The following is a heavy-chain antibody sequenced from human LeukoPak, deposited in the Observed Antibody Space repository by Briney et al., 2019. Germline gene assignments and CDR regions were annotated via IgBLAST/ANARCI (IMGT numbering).Heavy chain of an antibody. Sequence: ASVKVSCKASGYTFTSYYMHWVLQAPGQGLEWMGIINPSGGSTSYAQKFQGRVTMTRDTSTSTVYMELSSLRSEDTAVYYCARVGYYDSSGQTYWYFDLWGRGTLVTVSS. D-gene: IGHD3-22*01. J-gene: IGHJ2*01. V-gene: IGHV1-46*01. CDR2: INPSGGST. CDR3: ARVGYYDSSGQTYWYFDL. CDR1: GYTFTSYY.